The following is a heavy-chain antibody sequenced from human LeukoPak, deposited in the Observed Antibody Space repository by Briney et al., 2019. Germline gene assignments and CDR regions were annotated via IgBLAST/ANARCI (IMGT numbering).Heavy chain of an antibody. CDR3: ARGGYSMVRGVIGAFDI. J-gene: IGHJ3*02. D-gene: IGHD3-10*01. V-gene: IGHV1-18*01. CDR1: GYTFTSYG. CDR2: ISAYNGNT. Sequence: ASVKVSCKASGYTFTSYGISWVRQAPGQGLEWMGLISAYNGNTNYAQKLQGRVTMTTDTSTSTAYMELRSLRSDDTAVYYCARGGYSMVRGVIGAFDIWGQGTMVTVSS.